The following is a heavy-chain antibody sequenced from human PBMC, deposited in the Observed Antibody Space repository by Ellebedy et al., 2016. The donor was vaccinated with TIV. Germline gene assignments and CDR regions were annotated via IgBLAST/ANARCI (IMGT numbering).Heavy chain of an antibody. D-gene: IGHD6-19*01. J-gene: IGHJ4*02. CDR1: GYSFISYW. CDR3: ARGDRGSGWYWDK. V-gene: IGHV5-51*01. Sequence: KVSCKGSGYSFISYWIGWVRQMPGKGLDWMGYIYPGDSDTRYSPSFQGQVTISVDKSISTAYLQWSSLKASDTAIYYCARGDRGSGWYWDKWGQGTLVTVSS. CDR2: IYPGDSDT.